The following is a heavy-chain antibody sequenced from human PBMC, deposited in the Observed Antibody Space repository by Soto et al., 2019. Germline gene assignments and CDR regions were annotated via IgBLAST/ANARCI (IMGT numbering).Heavy chain of an antibody. D-gene: IGHD6-19*01. CDR1: GASISSVLYS. CDR3: ARVIGTSGWRHPFDP. V-gene: IGHV4-39*01. Sequence: QVQLQESGPGLVKPSETLSLICNVSGASISSVLYSWGWIRQPPGKGLEYIGTISYGANTYYNPSLKSRVNIFVDTSKNQFSLKLSSVTAADTAVYYCARVIGTSGWRHPFDPWGQGTLVTVSS. J-gene: IGHJ5*02. CDR2: ISYGANT.